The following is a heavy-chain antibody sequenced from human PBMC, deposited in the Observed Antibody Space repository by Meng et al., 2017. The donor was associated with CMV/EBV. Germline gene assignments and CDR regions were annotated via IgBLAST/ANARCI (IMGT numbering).Heavy chain of an antibody. D-gene: IGHD3-10*01. CDR3: ARLALLSDTDSNGSGSYAPPGMDV. CDR1: GGSISSYY. J-gene: IGHJ6*02. V-gene: IGHV4-59*01. Sequence: AETLSPTCTVSGGSISSYYWSWIRQPPGKGLEWSGYIHYSGSTNYNHSLKSRVTISVDTSKNQFSLKLSSVTAADPAVYYCARLALLSDTDSNGSGSYAPPGMDVWGQGTTVTVSS. CDR2: IHYSGST.